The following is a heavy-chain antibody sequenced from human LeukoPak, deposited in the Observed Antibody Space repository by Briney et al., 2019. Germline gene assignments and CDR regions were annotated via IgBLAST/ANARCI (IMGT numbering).Heavy chain of an antibody. Sequence: ETLSLTCAVYGGSFSGYYWSWLRQPPGKGLEWIGEINHSGSTNYNPSLKSRVTISVDTSKNQFSLKLSSVTAADTAVYYCARRGYDFWSGYPGGLAYWGQGTLVTVSS. CDR3: ARRGYDFWSGYPGGLAY. D-gene: IGHD3-3*01. CDR1: GGSFSGYY. V-gene: IGHV4-34*01. J-gene: IGHJ4*02. CDR2: INHSGST.